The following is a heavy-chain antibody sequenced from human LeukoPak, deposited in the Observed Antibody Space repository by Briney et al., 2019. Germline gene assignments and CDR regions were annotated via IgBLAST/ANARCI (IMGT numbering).Heavy chain of an antibody. CDR2: IHTSGDT. CDR1: GLTGSHNY. CDR3: IVFGDSNH. D-gene: IGHD4-17*01. V-gene: IGHV3-53*01. J-gene: IGHJ5*02. Sequence: HPGGSLRLSCAASGLTGSHNYVSWVRQAPGKGLEWVSAIHTSGDTCYADSVKGRFTISRDTSKNTLYLQINSPRVEDTAVYYCIVFGDSNHWGQGTLVTVSS.